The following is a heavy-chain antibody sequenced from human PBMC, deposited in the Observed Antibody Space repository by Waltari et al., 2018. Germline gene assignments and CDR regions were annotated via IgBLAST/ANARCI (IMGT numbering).Heavy chain of an antibody. CDR1: GFTFTDYH. V-gene: IGHV1-2*02. CDR2: ITANPGGF. CDR3: TRVVWESQLHYWHFDL. J-gene: IGHJ2*01. D-gene: IGHD1-26*01. Sequence: QAQLLQSGAELKRPGASLGLSCKASGFTFTDYHIHWVRQAPGQRPAGRGSITANPGGFNSPPQFRGRLTLTGDTTISTVFMSLTGLTHDDMAIYFCTRVVWESQLHYWHFDLWGRGTPLTVS.